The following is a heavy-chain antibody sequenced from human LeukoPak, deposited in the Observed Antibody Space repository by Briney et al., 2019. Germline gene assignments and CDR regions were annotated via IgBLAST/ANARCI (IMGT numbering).Heavy chain of an antibody. J-gene: IGHJ4*02. CDR1: GYTFTSYG. V-gene: IGHV1-18*01. CDR3: ASTVPYCSGGGCRRYYYFDY. Sequence: ASVKVSCKASGYTFTSYGISWVRQAPGQGLEWMGWISAYNGNTNYAQKLQGRVTMTTDTSTSTAYMELRSLRSDDTAVYYCASTVPYCSGGGCRRYYYFDYWGQGTLVTVSS. D-gene: IGHD2-15*01. CDR2: ISAYNGNT.